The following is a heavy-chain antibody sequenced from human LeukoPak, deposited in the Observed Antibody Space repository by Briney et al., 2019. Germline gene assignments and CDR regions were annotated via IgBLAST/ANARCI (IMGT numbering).Heavy chain of an antibody. V-gene: IGHV3-21*04. CDR1: GFTFSSYN. CDR2: ISSGSSYI. D-gene: IGHD3-22*01. J-gene: IGHJ4*02. CDR3: ARVPGFYYDSSGYPV. Sequence: GGSLRLSCAASGFTFSSYNMNWVRQAPGKGLEWVSSISSGSSYIHYADSVKGRFTISRDNAKNSLFLQMDSLRAEDTAVYYCARVPGFYYDSSGYPVWGQGTLVTVSS.